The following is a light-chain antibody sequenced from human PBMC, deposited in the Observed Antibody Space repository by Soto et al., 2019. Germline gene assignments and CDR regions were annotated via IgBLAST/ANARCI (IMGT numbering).Light chain of an antibody. CDR2: GAA. CDR3: QQTLITPPLT. CDR1: QSISTY. V-gene: IGKV1-39*01. Sequence: DIQMTQSPSSLSASIGDRITITCRASQSISTYLNWYQQKPGKAPSLLIYGAATLQSGVPARFSGSGAATDFTLPISSRQPEDFATYYCQQTLITPPLTFGGGTKVEIK. J-gene: IGKJ4*02.